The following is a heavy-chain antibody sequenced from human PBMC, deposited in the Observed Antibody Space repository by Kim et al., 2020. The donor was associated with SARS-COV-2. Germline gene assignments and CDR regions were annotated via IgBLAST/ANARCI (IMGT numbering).Heavy chain of an antibody. CDR1: GGSISNYY. Sequence: SETLSLTCTVSGGSISNYYWSWIRQPPGKGLEWIGYIYYSGGTNYNPSLKRRVTISVDTSKNQFSLKLSSVTAADTAVYYCARVGSYYYGMDVWGQGTTVTVSS. J-gene: IGHJ6*02. CDR3: ARVGSYYYGMDV. CDR2: IYYSGGT. V-gene: IGHV4-59*01.